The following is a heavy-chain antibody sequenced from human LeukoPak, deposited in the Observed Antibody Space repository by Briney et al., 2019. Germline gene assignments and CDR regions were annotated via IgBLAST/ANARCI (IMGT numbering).Heavy chain of an antibody. V-gene: IGHV3-74*01. CDR1: GFTFSSYW. CDR3: ARAQGIAVAGDY. D-gene: IGHD6-19*01. Sequence: PGGSLRLSCAASGFTFSSYWMHWVRQAPGKGLVWVSRINSDGSSTSYADSVKGRLTISRDNAKNTLYLQMNSLRAEDTAVYYCARAQGIAVAGDYWGQGTLVTVSS. J-gene: IGHJ4*02. CDR2: INSDGSST.